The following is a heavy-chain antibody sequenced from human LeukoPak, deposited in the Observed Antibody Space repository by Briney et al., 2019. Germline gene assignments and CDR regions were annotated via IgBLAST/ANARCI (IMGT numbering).Heavy chain of an antibody. Sequence: SETLSLTCTVSGGSINNSYWTWIRQPPGKGLEWIGHIYYSGSTNYSPSLKSRVTISVDTSKNQFSLKLGSVTAADTAVYYCARLSSLANIAARGRTWLDPWGQGSLVTVSS. CDR1: GGSINNSY. CDR3: ARLSSLANIAARGRTWLDP. J-gene: IGHJ5*02. D-gene: IGHD6-6*01. V-gene: IGHV4-59*01. CDR2: IYYSGST.